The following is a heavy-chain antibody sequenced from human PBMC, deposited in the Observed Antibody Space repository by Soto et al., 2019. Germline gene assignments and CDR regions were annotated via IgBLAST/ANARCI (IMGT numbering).Heavy chain of an antibody. CDR1: GGSISGHY. Sequence: QVQLQESGPGLVKPSETLSLSCTVSGGSISGHYWSWIRQPPGKGLEWIGYIHYTGITNYNPSLKSRVTISVDSSKNQFSLKLSSLTAADTAVYYCARLTPYDYIWGLDYWGQGTLVTVSS. CDR3: ARLTPYDYIWGLDY. V-gene: IGHV4-59*08. D-gene: IGHD3-16*01. J-gene: IGHJ4*02. CDR2: IHYTGIT.